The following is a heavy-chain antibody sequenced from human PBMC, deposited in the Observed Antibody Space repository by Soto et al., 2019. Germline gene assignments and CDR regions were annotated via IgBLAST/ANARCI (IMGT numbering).Heavy chain of an antibody. J-gene: IGHJ4*02. V-gene: IGHV4-30-4*01. Sequence: SETLSLTCTVSGGSISSGDYYWSWIRQPPGKGLEWIGYIYYSGSTYYNPSLKSRVTISVDTSKNQFSLKLSSVTAADTAVYYCASTSKIVVVPAAIDYWGQGTLVTVSS. D-gene: IGHD2-2*01. CDR3: ASTSKIVVVPAAIDY. CDR1: GGSISSGDYY. CDR2: IYYSGST.